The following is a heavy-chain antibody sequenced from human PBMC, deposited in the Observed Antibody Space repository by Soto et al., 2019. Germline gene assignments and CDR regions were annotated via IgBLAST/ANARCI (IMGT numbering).Heavy chain of an antibody. CDR2: ISGGGGST. D-gene: IGHD1-1*01. CDR1: GFTFSSYP. J-gene: IGHJ4*02. Sequence: GGSLRLSCAASGFTFSSYPMSWVRQAPGKGLEWVSAISGGGGSTYYADSVKGRFTISRDNSKNTLYLQMDSLRAEATAVYYCAIDELDFDYWGQGTLVTVSS. V-gene: IGHV3-23*01. CDR3: AIDELDFDY.